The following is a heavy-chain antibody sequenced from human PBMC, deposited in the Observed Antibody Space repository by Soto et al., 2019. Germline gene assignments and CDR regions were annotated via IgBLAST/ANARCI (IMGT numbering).Heavy chain of an antibody. Sequence: ASVKVSCKASGFSVARSGFNWGRPAPGPGLEVGGWVSAKSADTKCVENLPGRVTMSTDTSTNTAYMELRSLTSDDTAVYYCTRAGASDWNYVSSFSWGQGTLVTVSS. CDR3: TRAGASDWNYVSSFS. V-gene: IGHV1-18*04. D-gene: IGHD1-7*01. CDR1: GFSVARSG. CDR2: VSAKSADT. J-gene: IGHJ4*02.